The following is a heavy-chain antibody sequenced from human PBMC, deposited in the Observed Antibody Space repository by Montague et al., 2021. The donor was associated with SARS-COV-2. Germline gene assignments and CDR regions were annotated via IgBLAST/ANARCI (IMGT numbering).Heavy chain of an antibody. CDR3: APLGYCGSDNCYRVN. D-gene: IGHD2-2*01. CDR1: GYSISTGYY. V-gene: IGHV4-38-2*02. CDR2: IYHSGST. J-gene: IGHJ4*02. Sequence: SETLSLTCSVSGYSISTGYYWGWIRQPPGKGLEWIGEIYHSGSTNYNPSLKSRVTISVDKSKNQFSLNLSSVTAADTAVYHCAPLGYCGSDNCYRVNWGQGTLVTVSS.